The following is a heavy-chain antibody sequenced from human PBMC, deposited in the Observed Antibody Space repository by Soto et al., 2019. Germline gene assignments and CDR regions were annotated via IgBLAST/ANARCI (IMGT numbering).Heavy chain of an antibody. CDR1: GFTFSTYA. D-gene: IGHD2-2*01. V-gene: IGHV3-23*01. J-gene: IGHJ3*02. CDR2: ISGSAGST. Sequence: GGSLRLSCAASGFTFSTYAMSWVRQVPGKGLEWVSVISGSAGSTYYADSLKGRFSISRDNSKNTLYLQMNSLRAEDTAVYYCAKDIVVVPAAGDAFDIWGQGTMVTVSS. CDR3: AKDIVVVPAAGDAFDI.